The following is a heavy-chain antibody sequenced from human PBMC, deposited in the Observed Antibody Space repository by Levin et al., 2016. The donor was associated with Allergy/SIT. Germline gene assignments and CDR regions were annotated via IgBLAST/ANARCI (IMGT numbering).Heavy chain of an antibody. D-gene: IGHD1-1*01. V-gene: IGHV3-30*04. CDR3: AREWNGNAFDI. J-gene: IGHJ3*02. CDR1: GFTFSSYA. CDR2: ISYDGSNK. Sequence: GESLKISCAASGFTFSSYAMHWVRQAPGKGLEWVAVISYDGSNKYYADSVKGRFTISRDNSKNTLYLQMNSLRAEDTAVYYCAREWNGNAFDIWGQGTMVTVSS.